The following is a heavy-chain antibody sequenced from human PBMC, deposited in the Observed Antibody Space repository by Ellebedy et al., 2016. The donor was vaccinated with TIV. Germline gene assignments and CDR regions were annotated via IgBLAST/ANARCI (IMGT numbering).Heavy chain of an antibody. V-gene: IGHV3-7*01. CDR1: GFNFRSYW. CDR2: IYQDGSQK. D-gene: IGHD4-17*01. CDR3: ARRGSYGDYAVQVNSWFDV. J-gene: IGHJ5*02. Sequence: GESLKISCVVSGFNFRSYWMGWVRQAPGKGLAWVANIYQDGSQKYYVDSAEGRFTISRDNAKNSLSLEMRSLRVEDTAMYYCARRGSYGDYAVQVNSWFDVWGQGIPVTVSP.